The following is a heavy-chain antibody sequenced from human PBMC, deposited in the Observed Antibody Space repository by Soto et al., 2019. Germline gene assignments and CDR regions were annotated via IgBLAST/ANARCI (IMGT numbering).Heavy chain of an antibody. CDR2: ITSKRYGGTT. J-gene: IGHJ4*02. D-gene: IGHD3-10*01. V-gene: IGHV3-49*04. CDR1: GFTFDHFA. Sequence: EVQLVESGGGLAQPGRSLRLSCTASGFTFDHFAVTWVRQAPGRGLEWVGFITSKRYGGTTEYAASVKGRFAISRDDSRGIAYLQMNSLKTEDTAVYYCTRVPPNHYGSGTYPFDYWGQGALVTVSS. CDR3: TRVPPNHYGSGTYPFDY.